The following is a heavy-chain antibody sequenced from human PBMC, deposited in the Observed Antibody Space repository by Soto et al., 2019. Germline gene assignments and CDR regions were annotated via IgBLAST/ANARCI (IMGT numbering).Heavy chain of an antibody. CDR2: INTLSSAI. CDR1: GFTFSDYY. Sequence: QVHLMESGGGLVKPGGSLRLSCAGSGFTFSDYYITWIRRAPGKGLEWVSYINTLSSAIYYADSVKGRFTISRDNAKNSVYVQMNSLRAEDTAVYYCARRLQWQLRPLDSWGRGTLVTVSS. D-gene: IGHD6-19*01. J-gene: IGHJ4*02. V-gene: IGHV3-11*01. CDR3: ARRLQWQLRPLDS.